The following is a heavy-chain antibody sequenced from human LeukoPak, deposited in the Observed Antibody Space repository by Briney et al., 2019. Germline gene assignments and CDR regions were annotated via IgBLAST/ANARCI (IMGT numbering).Heavy chain of an antibody. Sequence: GGSLRLSCAASGITFSSYAMNWVRQAPGRGLEWVAVISYDGSNKYYADSVKGRFTISRDNSKNTLYLQMNSLRAEDTAVYYCARGTRVRKLGYCSSTSCSGGDYWGQGTLVTVSS. CDR1: GITFSSYA. CDR2: ISYDGSNK. D-gene: IGHD2-2*01. CDR3: ARGTRVRKLGYCSSTSCSGGDY. V-gene: IGHV3-30-3*01. J-gene: IGHJ4*02.